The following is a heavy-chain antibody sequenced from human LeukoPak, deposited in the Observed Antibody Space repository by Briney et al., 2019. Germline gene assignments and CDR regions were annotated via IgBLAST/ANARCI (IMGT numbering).Heavy chain of an antibody. CDR3: ARVDWNDVSAFDI. D-gene: IGHD1-1*01. CDR2: IYYSGST. J-gene: IGHJ3*02. Sequence: SETLSLTCTVSGGSISSYYWSWIRQPPGKGLEWIGYIYYSGSTNYNPSLKSRVTISVDTSKNQFSLKLSSVTAADPAVYYCARVDWNDVSAFDIWGQGTMVTVSS. V-gene: IGHV4-59*01. CDR1: GGSISSYY.